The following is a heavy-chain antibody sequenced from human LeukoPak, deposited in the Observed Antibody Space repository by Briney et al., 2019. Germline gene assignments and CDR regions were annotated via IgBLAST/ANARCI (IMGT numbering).Heavy chain of an antibody. Sequence: SVKVSCKASGFTSTNFAVQWVRQAPGQGLEWMGGIIPIFGTANYAQKFQGRVTITADESTSTAYMELSSLRSEDTAVFYCATSEEGRWGQGTLVTVSS. CDR3: ATSEEGR. D-gene: IGHD2-15*01. V-gene: IGHV1-69*13. J-gene: IGHJ4*02. CDR1: GFTSTNFA. CDR2: IIPIFGTA.